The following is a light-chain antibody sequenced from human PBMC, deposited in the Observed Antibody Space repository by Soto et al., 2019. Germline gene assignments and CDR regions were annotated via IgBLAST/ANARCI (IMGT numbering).Light chain of an antibody. V-gene: IGLV1-51*01. Sequence: QSVLTQPPSVSAAPGQWITISCSGGRSNIEDNYVSWYQQLPGAAPKLLIYDNSKRPSGIPARFSASKSGTSATLDINGLQIGDEADYYCGTWDKSLSAGVFGTGTKVTVL. CDR1: RSNIEDNY. CDR3: GTWDKSLSAGV. CDR2: DNS. J-gene: IGLJ1*01.